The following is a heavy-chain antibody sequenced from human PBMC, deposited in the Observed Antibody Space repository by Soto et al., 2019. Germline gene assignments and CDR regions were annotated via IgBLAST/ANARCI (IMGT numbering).Heavy chain of an antibody. D-gene: IGHD5-12*01. V-gene: IGHV1-69*13. Sequence: SVKVSCKASGGTFSSYAISWVRQAPGQGLEWMGGIIPIFGTANYAQKFRGRVTITADESTSTAYMELSSLRSEDTAVYYCARDSVERATKEYYFDYWGQGTLVTVSS. CDR3: ARDSVERATKEYYFDY. CDR1: GGTFSSYA. J-gene: IGHJ4*02. CDR2: IIPIFGTA.